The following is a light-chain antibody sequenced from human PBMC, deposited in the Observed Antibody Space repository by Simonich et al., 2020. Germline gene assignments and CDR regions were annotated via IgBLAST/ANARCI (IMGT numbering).Light chain of an antibody. J-gene: IGKJ3*01. CDR3: QQRSNWPLFT. V-gene: IGKV3-11*01. CDR2: DAS. CDR1: HSVSSY. Sequence: EIVLTQSPATLSFSPGERATLSCRAGHSVSSYLAWYQQKPGQAPRLLIYDASTSATGIPARFSGSGSGTDFTLTLSSLEPEDFAVYYCQQRSNWPLFTFGPGTKVDIK.